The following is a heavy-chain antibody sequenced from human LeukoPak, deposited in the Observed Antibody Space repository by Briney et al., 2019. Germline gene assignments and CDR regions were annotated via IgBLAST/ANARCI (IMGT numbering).Heavy chain of an antibody. CDR1: GGSISSSSYY. J-gene: IGHJ4*02. CDR3: ARRAPIVVVTSYYFDY. D-gene: IGHD2-21*02. V-gene: IGHV4-39*01. CDR2: IYYSGST. Sequence: PSETLSLTCTVSGGSISSSSYYWGWIRQPPGKGLEWYGCIYYSGSTYYNPSLKSRVTISVDTSKNQFSLKLSSVTAADTAVYYCARRAPIVVVTSYYFDYWGQGTLVTVSS.